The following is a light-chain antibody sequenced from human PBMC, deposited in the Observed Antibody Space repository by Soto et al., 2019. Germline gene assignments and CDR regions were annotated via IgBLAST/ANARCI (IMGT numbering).Light chain of an antibody. CDR1: KLGNKY. V-gene: IGLV3-1*01. CDR2: KDI. CDR3: QAWDSSTGV. J-gene: IGLJ1*01. Sequence: SYELTQPPSVSVSPGQTATITCSGEKLGNKYACWYQQKPGQSPVLFIYKDIKRPSGIPERFSGSNSGNTATLTISGTQATDEADYYCQAWDSSTGVFGTGTKLTVL.